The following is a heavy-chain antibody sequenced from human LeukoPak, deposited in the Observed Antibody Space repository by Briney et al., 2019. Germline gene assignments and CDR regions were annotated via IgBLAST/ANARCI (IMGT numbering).Heavy chain of an antibody. J-gene: IGHJ4*02. Sequence: GASVKVSCKASGYTFTGYYMHWMRQAPGQGLEWMGWINPNSGGTNYAQKFQGRVTMTRDTSISTAYMELSRLRSDDTAVYYCARWDIVVVPAAGFDYWGQGTLVTVSS. V-gene: IGHV1-2*02. CDR1: GYTFTGYY. CDR3: ARWDIVVVPAAGFDY. D-gene: IGHD2-2*01. CDR2: INPNSGGT.